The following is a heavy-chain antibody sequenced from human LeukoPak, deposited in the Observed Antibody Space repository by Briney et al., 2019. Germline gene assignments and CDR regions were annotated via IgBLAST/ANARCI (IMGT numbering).Heavy chain of an antibody. J-gene: IGHJ2*01. D-gene: IGHD3-9*01. CDR1: GYTFTGYY. V-gene: IGHV1-2*02. CDR3: ARVDPNLRYGVPLPPGDWYFDL. CDR2: INPNSGGT. Sequence: GASVKVSCKASGYTFTGYYMHWVRQAPGQGLEWMGWINPNSGGTNYAQKFQGRVTMTRDTSISTAYMELSRLRSDDTAVYYCARVDPNLRYGVPLPPGDWYFDLWGRGTLVTVSS.